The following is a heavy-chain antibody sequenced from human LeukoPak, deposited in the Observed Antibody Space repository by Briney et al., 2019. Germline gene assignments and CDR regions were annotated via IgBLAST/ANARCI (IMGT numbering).Heavy chain of an antibody. CDR3: ARVGYDFWSGYYTERVYYFDY. J-gene: IGHJ4*02. Sequence: PSETLSLTCTVSGGSISSGSYYWSWIRQPAGKGLEWIGRIYTSGSTNYNPSLKSRVTISVDTSKNQFSLKLSSVTAADTAVYYCARVGYDFWSGYYTERVYYFDYWGQGTLVTVSS. D-gene: IGHD3-3*01. CDR1: GGSISSGSYY. CDR2: IYTSGST. V-gene: IGHV4-61*02.